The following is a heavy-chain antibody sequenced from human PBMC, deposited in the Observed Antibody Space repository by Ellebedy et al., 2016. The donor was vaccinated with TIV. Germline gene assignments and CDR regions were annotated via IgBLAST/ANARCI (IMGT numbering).Heavy chain of an antibody. D-gene: IGHD3-16*01. CDR2: INNLGDHT. J-gene: IGHJ6*02. CDR1: GFTFSHSA. V-gene: IGHV3-64D*06. CDR3: VKGAYTVPTVMAV. Sequence: GGSLRLSCSASGFTFSHSAMHWVRPAPGKGLEYVSAINNLGDHTYYADSVKGRFTISRDDSKNTLYLQMNSLRVEDTAVYYCVKGAYTVPTVMAVWGQGTTVTVPS.